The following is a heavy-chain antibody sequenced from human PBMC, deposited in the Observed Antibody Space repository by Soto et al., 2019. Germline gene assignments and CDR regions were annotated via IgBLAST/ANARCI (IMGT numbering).Heavy chain of an antibody. CDR1: GSTFTGCY. CDR3: AREWELPLYYYGMDV. CDR2: INPNSGGT. V-gene: IGHV1-2*02. D-gene: IGHD1-26*01. Sequence: GASVNVSFKSSGSTFTGCYMHWVRQAPGQGLECMGWINPNSGGTNYAQKFQGRVTMTRDTSISTAYMELSRLRSDDTAVYYCAREWELPLYYYGMDVWGQGTTVTVSS. J-gene: IGHJ6*02.